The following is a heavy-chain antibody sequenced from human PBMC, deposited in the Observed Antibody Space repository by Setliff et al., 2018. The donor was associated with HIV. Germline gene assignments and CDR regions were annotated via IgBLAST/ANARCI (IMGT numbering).Heavy chain of an antibody. J-gene: IGHJ6*03. CDR1: GYSFTSYW. V-gene: IGHV5-51*01. Sequence: PGESLKISCQGSGYSFTSYWIAWMRQMPGKGLEWMGIIYPGDSDTRYSPSFQGQVTISADKSISTAYLQWRSLKASDTAMYYCARREGRFGEASMDVWGKGTTVTVSS. CDR3: ARREGRFGEASMDV. CDR2: IYPGDSDT. D-gene: IGHD3-10*01.